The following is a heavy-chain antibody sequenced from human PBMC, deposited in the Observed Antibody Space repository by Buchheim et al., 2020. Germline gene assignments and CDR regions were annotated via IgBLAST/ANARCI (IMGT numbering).Heavy chain of an antibody. J-gene: IGHJ4*02. V-gene: IGHV4-59*01. CDR3: ASIYDSSASY. CDR1: GGSISSYY. CDR2: IYYSGST. Sequence: QVQLQESGPGLVKPSETLSLTCTVSGGSISSYYWSWIRQPPGKGLEWIGYIYYSGSTNYNPSLKSRVTISVDTSKNQFSLKLSSVTAADTAVYYCASIYDSSASYWGQGIL. D-gene: IGHD3-22*01.